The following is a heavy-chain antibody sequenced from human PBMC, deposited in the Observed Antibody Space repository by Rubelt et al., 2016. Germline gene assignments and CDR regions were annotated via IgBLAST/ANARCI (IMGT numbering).Heavy chain of an antibody. CDR2: IYYSGTT. J-gene: IGHJ4*02. CDR1: GGPISSYY. CDR3: ARQEPRGGVGY. D-gene: IGHD3-16*01. V-gene: IGHV4-59*08. Sequence: QAQLQQWGAGLLKPSETLSLTCTVSGGPISSYYWSWIRQPPGKGLEWIGYIYYSGTTYYNPSLKSRVIMSVDTSKNQFSLKLSSVTAADTAVYYCARQEPRGGVGYWGQGTLVTVS.